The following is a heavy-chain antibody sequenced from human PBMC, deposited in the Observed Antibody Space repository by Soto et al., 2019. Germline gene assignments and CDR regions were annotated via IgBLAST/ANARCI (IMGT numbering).Heavy chain of an antibody. V-gene: IGHV3-23*01. CDR1: GFTFSSYA. D-gene: IGHD3-10*01. J-gene: IGHJ2*01. CDR3: ANPTEELLPYWYFDL. CDR2: ISGSGGST. Sequence: EVQLLESGGGLVQPGGSLRLSCAASGFTFSSYAMSWVRQAPVKGLEWVSAISGSGGSTYYADSVKGRFTISRDNSKNTLYLQMNGLSAEDTAVYYCANPTEELLPYWYFDLWGRGTLVTVSS.